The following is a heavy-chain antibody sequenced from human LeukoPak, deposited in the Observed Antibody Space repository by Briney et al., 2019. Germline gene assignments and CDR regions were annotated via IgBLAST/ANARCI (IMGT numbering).Heavy chain of an antibody. D-gene: IGHD2-21*02. J-gene: IGHJ3*02. CDR2: IYYSGST. CDR1: DDSISSYY. Sequence: PSETLSLTCTVSDDSISSYYWSWIRQPPGKGLEWIGYIYYSGSTNYNPSLKSRVTISVDKSKNQFSLKLSSVTAADTAVYYCAGAYCGGDCYSGRTFDIWGQGTMVTVSS. V-gene: IGHV4-59*12. CDR3: AGAYCGGDCYSGRTFDI.